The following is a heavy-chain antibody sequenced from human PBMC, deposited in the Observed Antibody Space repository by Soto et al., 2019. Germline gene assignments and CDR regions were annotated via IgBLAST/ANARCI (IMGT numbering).Heavy chain of an antibody. CDR2: ISGRGENT. CDR3: AKDRGTGDYGVNAVDI. CDR1: GYTLSVFA. J-gene: IGHJ3*02. V-gene: IGHV3-23*01. Sequence: DVQLLESGGGLVQPGGSLRLSCAASGYTLSVFAMSWVRQAPGKGLELVSTISGRGENTYYADSVKGRFTSSRDNSKNTLNLQMNSLRGEDTAVYYCAKDRGTGDYGVNAVDIWGQGTMVTVAS. D-gene: IGHD7-27*01.